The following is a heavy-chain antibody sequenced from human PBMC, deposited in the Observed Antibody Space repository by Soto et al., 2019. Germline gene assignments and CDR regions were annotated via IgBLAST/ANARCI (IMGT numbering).Heavy chain of an antibody. CDR3: ARDSRSPSGGMDV. V-gene: IGHV4-30-4*01. CDR1: GGSISSPDHH. J-gene: IGHJ6*02. Sequence: QVQLQESGPGLVKPSQTLSLTCTVSGGSISSPDHHWTWIRQSPGKGLEWIGAIYYSASTYYNPSIGSRLRISVDTSKNQFSLRLTSVTAADTAVYYCARDSRSPSGGMDVWGQGTTVTVSS. CDR2: IYYSAST.